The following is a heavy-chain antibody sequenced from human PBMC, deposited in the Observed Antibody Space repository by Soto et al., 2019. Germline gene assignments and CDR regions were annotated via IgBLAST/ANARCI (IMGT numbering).Heavy chain of an antibody. J-gene: IGHJ3*02. Sequence: HPGGSLRLSCAASGFTFSSYAMHWVRQAPGKGLEWVAVISYDGSNKYYADSVKGRFTISRDNSKNTLYLQMNSLRAEDTAVYYCARKVRNDAFDIWGQGTMVTVS. D-gene: IGHD2-2*01. CDR2: ISYDGSNK. CDR3: ARKVRNDAFDI. CDR1: GFTFSSYA. V-gene: IGHV3-30-3*01.